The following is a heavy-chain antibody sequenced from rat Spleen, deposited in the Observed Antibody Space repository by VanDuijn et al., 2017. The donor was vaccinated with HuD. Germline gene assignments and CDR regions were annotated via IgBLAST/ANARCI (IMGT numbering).Heavy chain of an antibody. CDR3: ATGGTYNSGYEIWFAY. V-gene: IGHV3-1*01. J-gene: IGHJ3*01. Sequence: EVQLQESGPGLVRPSQSLSLTCSVTGSSITSNYWAWIRKFPGDKMEWMGYISYSGSTSYNPSLKSRISIIRDTSKNQFFLQLNSVTTEDTATYYCATGGTYNSGYEIWFAYWGQGTLVTVSS. CDR1: GSSITSNY. CDR2: ISYSGST. D-gene: IGHD4-3*01.